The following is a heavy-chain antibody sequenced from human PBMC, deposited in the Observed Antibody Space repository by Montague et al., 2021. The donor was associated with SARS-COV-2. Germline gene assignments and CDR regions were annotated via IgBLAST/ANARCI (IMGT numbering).Heavy chain of an antibody. V-gene: IGHV4-61*01. CDR1: GVVELRRRSD. CDR3: ASVYTVTYYFDY. J-gene: IGHJ4*02. CDR2: LDKKKNT. Sequence: SETLSLTCTVSGVVELRRRSDEHTSELQSHHDLVCRLLLDKKKNTNYNPSLKSRVTISVDTSKNQFSLKLSSVTAADTAVYYCASVYTVTYYFDYWGRGTRVTVSS. D-gene: IGHD4-17*01.